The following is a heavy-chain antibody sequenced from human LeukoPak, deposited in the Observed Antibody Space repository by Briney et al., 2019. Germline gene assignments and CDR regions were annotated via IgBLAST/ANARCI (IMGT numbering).Heavy chain of an antibody. V-gene: IGHV5-51*01. J-gene: IGHJ5*02. CDR3: ARLIRGEVVVGNWFDP. CDR2: IYPGDSDT. CDR1: GYDFTSYW. D-gene: IGHD2-15*01. Sequence: GESLKISCQGSGYDFTSYWIGWVRQMPGKGLEWMGIIYPGDSDTRYSPSFQGQVTISADKSISTAYLQWSSLKASDTAMYYCARLIRGEVVVGNWFDPWGQGTLVTVSS.